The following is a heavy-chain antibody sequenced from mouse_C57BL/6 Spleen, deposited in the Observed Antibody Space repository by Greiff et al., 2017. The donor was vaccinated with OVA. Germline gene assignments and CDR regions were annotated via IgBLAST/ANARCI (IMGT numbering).Heavy chain of an antibody. CDR3: ARLRGRGYFDY. Sequence: QVQLKQPGAELVKPGASVKLSCKASGYTFTSYWMHWVKQRPGQGLEWIGMIHPNSGSTNYNEKFKSKATLTVDKSSSTAYMQLSSLTSEDSAVYYCARLRGRGYFDYWGQGTTLTVSS. CDR2: IHPNSGST. V-gene: IGHV1-64*01. CDR1: GYTFTSYW. J-gene: IGHJ2*01. D-gene: IGHD3-3*01.